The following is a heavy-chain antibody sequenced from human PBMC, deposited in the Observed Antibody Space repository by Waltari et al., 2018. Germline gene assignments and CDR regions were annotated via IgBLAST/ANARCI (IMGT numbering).Heavy chain of an antibody. CDR3: AKDRRSGSYFDY. Sequence: QVQLVESGGGVVQPGGSLRLSCAASGFTFSSYGMHWVRQAPGKGLEWVAFIRYDGSNKYYADSVKGRFTSSRDNSKNTLYLQMNSLRAEDTAVYYCAKDRRSGSYFDYWGQGTLVTVSS. V-gene: IGHV3-30*02. CDR2: IRYDGSNK. CDR1: GFTFSSYG. J-gene: IGHJ4*02. D-gene: IGHD1-26*01.